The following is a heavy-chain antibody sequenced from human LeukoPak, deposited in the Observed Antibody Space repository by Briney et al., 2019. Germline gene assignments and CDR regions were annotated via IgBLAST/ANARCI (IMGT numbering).Heavy chain of an antibody. V-gene: IGHV4-34*01. J-gene: IGHJ4*02. D-gene: IGHD5-18*01. CDR2: INHSGST. Sequence: SETLSLTCAVYGGSFSGYYWSWIRQPPGKGLEWIGEINHSGSTNYNPSLKSRVTISVDTSKNQFSLKLSSVTAADTAVYYCARRGYSYGPRPLGYWGQGTLVTVSS. CDR1: GGSFSGYY. CDR3: ARRGYSYGPRPLGY.